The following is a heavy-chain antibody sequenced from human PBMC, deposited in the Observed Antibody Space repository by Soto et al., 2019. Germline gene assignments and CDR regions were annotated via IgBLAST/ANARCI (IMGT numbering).Heavy chain of an antibody. D-gene: IGHD3-16*01. CDR2: ISWNSGSI. Sequence: GGSLRLPCATSGFTFDDYAIHWGRQAPGKGLGWGSGISWNSGSIGYADSVKGRFTISRDNAKNSLYLQMNSLRAEDTALYYCAKVMITFGGVAGFNAFDIWGQGTMVTVSS. V-gene: IGHV3-9*01. CDR3: AKVMITFGGVAGFNAFDI. J-gene: IGHJ3*02. CDR1: GFTFDDYA.